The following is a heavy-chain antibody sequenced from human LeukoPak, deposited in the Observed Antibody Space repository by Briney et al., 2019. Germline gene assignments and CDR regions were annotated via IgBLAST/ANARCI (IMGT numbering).Heavy chain of an antibody. CDR3: ERDRGYSTFDY. V-gene: IGHV3-33*01. J-gene: IGHJ4*02. D-gene: IGHD4-23*01. CDR1: AFTFSSYG. Sequence: GGSLRLSCAASAFTFSSYGMHWVRPAPGKGMEWVAVIWSEGSNKYCADSVKGRFTNSRDNAKNSLYLEMNSLRVDDTAVYYCERDRGYSTFDYWGQGTLVTVSS. CDR2: IWSEGSNK.